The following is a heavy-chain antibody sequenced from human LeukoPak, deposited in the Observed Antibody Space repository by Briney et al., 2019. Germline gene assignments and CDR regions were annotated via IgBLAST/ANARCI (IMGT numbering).Heavy chain of an antibody. Sequence: PSETLSLTCTVSGGSIGSYYWSWIRQPPGKGLEWIGYTYYSGSTNYNPSLKSRVTISVDTSKNQFSLKLGSVTAADTAVYYCARHRTSSSWYRSWFDPWGQGTLVTVSS. CDR2: TYYSGST. V-gene: IGHV4-59*08. CDR3: ARHRTSSSWYRSWFDP. CDR1: GGSIGSYY. D-gene: IGHD6-13*01. J-gene: IGHJ5*02.